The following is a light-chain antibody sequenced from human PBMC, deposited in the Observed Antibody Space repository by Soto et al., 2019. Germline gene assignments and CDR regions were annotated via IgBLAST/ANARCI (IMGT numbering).Light chain of an antibody. Sequence: EIVLTQSPGTLSLSPGERATLSCRASQSVNNNYSTWYQQQPRQAPRLLIYAASTRSTGIPNRFSGSASGTDFTLSISRLEPDDFAVYYCQYCGSSLYTFGQGTKGDVK. CDR3: QYCGSSLYT. CDR1: QSVNNNY. CDR2: AAS. V-gene: IGKV3-20*01. J-gene: IGKJ2*01.